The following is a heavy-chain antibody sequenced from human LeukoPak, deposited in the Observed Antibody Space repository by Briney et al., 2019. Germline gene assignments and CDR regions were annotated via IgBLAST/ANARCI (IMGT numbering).Heavy chain of an antibody. D-gene: IGHD2-15*01. V-gene: IGHV4-30-2*01. CDR2: IYHSGST. Sequence: SETLSLTCAVSGGSISSGGYSWSWIRQPPGKGLEWIGYIYHSGSTYYNPSLKSRVTISVDRSKNQSSLKLSSVTAADTAVYYCARARRGSNTYYYGMDVWGKGTTVTVSS. CDR3: ARARRGSNTYYYGMDV. CDR1: GGSISSGGYS. J-gene: IGHJ6*04.